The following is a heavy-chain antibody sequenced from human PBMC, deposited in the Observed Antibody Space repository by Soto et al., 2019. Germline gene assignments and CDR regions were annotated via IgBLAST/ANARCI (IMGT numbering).Heavy chain of an antibody. CDR3: AREIPDYGDQMFYFDY. J-gene: IGHJ4*02. CDR2: ISSSSAYI. Sequence: GGSLRLSCEVSGFSFSSNSMIWVRQAPGEGLEWVSGISSSSAYIYYADSVKGRFTISRDNAKNSLYLQMNSLRDEDTAVYYCAREIPDYGDQMFYFDYWGQGTLVTVSS. CDR1: GFSFSSNS. D-gene: IGHD4-17*01. V-gene: IGHV3-21*01.